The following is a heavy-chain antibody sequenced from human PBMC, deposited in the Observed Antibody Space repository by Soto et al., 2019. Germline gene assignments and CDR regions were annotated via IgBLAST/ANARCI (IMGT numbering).Heavy chain of an antibody. D-gene: IGHD4-4*01. Sequence: QLLESGGNLVQPGGSLRLSCAASGFTFDSYAMSWVRQAPGKGLEWVSAISGSGGGTYFADSVKGRFTISRDNSKNTLYLQMNSLRAEDTAVYYCAKDHSNYDPYYFYYGMDVWGQGTTVTVSS. J-gene: IGHJ6*02. CDR3: AKDHSNYDPYYFYYGMDV. CDR2: ISGSGGGT. CDR1: GFTFDSYA. V-gene: IGHV3-23*01.